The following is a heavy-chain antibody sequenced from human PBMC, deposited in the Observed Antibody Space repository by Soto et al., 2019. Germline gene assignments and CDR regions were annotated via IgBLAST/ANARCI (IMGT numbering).Heavy chain of an antibody. D-gene: IGHD2-15*01. V-gene: IGHV3-23*01. CDR3: AKNGCSYPACYPYYYYVDV. CDR1: GFRLSDSA. CDR2: LTVTGDSA. Sequence: EVQLLESWGCLVQPGRSLRLSCAASGFRLSDSAVSWVRQAPGKGLEWVSSLTVTGDSAFYSDSVKGRFTISRDISKSTLYLQMNSLRAEDTAVYYCAKNGCSYPACYPYYYYVDVWGSGTTVTVSS. J-gene: IGHJ6*03.